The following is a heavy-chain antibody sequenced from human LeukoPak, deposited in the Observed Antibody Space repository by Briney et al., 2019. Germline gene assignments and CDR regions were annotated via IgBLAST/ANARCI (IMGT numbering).Heavy chain of an antibody. D-gene: IGHD2-2*01. V-gene: IGHV1-2*06. CDR2: INPNSGDT. J-gene: IGHJ4*02. Sequence: GASVKVSFKASGYTFTGYHMHWVRQAPGQGLEWMGRINPNSGDTNNAQKFQGRVTMTRDTSISTAYMDLSRLTSDDTAVYYCARDYCSSTSCLFDYWGQGTLVTVSS. CDR3: ARDYCSSTSCLFDY. CDR1: GYTFTGYH.